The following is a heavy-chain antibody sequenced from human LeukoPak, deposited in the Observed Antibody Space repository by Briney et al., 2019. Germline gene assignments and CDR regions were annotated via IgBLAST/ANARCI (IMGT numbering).Heavy chain of an antibody. V-gene: IGHV5-51*01. D-gene: IGHD6-13*01. J-gene: IGHJ4*02. CDR3: AWESRSSRTIDY. Sequence: GESLKISCKGSGYSFTSYWIGWVRQMPGKGLEWMGIIYPSDSDTKYSPSFRGQVTISADKSITTAYLQWSSLKASDTAIYYCAWESRSSRTIDYWGQGTQVTVSS. CDR1: GYSFTSYW. CDR2: IYPSDSDT.